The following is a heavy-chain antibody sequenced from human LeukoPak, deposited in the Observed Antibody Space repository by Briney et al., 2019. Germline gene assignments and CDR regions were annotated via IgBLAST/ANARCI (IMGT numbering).Heavy chain of an antibody. CDR2: IYYSGST. CDR3: ARDQGYCSGGSCRYYYYYYGMDV. V-gene: IGHV4-39*02. J-gene: IGHJ6*02. Sequence: SETLSLTCTVSGGSISSSSYYWGWIRQPPGKGLEWIGSIYYSGSTYYNPSLKSRVTISVDTSKNQFSLKLSSVAAADTAVYYCARDQGYCSGGSCRYYYYYYGMDVWGQGTTVTVSS. CDR1: GGSISSSSYY. D-gene: IGHD2-15*01.